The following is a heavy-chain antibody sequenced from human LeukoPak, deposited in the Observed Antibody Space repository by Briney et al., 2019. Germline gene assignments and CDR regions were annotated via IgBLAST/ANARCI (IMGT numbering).Heavy chain of an antibody. J-gene: IGHJ3*02. D-gene: IGHD4-11*01. V-gene: IGHV4-59*01. CDR2: IYYSGST. Sequence: SETLSLTCSVSGTSISSYYWHWIRQPPGKGLEWIGYIYYSGSTNYNPSLKSRVTISLDTPKYHFSLNLSSVTAADTAVYYCARKITTRPDDAFDIWGQGTMVTVSS. CDR1: GTSISSYY. CDR3: ARKITTRPDDAFDI.